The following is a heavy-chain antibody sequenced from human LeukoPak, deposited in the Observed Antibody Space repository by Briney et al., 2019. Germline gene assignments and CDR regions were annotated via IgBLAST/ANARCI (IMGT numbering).Heavy chain of an antibody. CDR2: ISWNSDNI. V-gene: IGHV3-9*01. CDR3: TKARSQGIAVAGTHFDY. Sequence: GRSLRLSCAASGFTFDDYAMHWVRQTPGRGLEWVSGISWNSDNIGYADSVKGRFTIPRDSAKNSLYLQMNSLRAEDTALYYCTKARSQGIAVAGTHFDYWGQGTLVTVSS. D-gene: IGHD6-19*01. J-gene: IGHJ4*02. CDR1: GFTFDDYA.